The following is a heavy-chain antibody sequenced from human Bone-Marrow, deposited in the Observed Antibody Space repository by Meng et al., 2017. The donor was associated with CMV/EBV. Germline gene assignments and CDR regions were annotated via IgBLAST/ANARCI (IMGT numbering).Heavy chain of an antibody. D-gene: IGHD3-3*01. V-gene: IGHV4-61*01. CDR2: IYYSANI. CDR1: GGSVSSGSYY. CDR3: AGGGLEYYFDY. J-gene: IGHJ4*02. Sequence: GSLRLSCTVSGGSVSSGSYYWSWIRQTPGKGLEWIGYIYYSANIDSNPSLGSRVSISRDTSKNQFSLKLDFVTAADTAVYYCAGGGLEYYFDYWGQGTLVTVSS.